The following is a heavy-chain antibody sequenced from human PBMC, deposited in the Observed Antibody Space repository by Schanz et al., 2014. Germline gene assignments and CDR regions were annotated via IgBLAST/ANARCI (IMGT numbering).Heavy chain of an antibody. Sequence: EVQLVESGGGLVKPGGSLRLSCAASGFTFSTYSMNWVRQAPGKGLEWVSSISSSSSYIYYADSVKGRFTISRDNAKNSLSLQMDRLRDEDTAVYYCARRYSGRYCFDYWGQGTLVAVSS. D-gene: IGHD1-26*01. J-gene: IGHJ4*02. V-gene: IGHV3-21*02. CDR1: GFTFSTYS. CDR3: ARRYSGRYCFDY. CDR2: ISSSSSYI.